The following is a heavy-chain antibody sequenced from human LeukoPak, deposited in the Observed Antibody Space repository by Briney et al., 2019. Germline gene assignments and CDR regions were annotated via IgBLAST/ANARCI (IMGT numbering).Heavy chain of an antibody. CDR2: ISSSSSTI. CDR1: GFTFGDYA. D-gene: IGHD3-22*01. V-gene: IGHV3-48*04. CDR3: ARGFPYYYDSSGYYPPFDY. J-gene: IGHJ4*02. Sequence: GGSLRLSCTASGFTFGDYAMSWVRQAPGKGLEWVSYISSSSSTIYYADSVKGRFTISRDNAKNSLYLQMNSLRAEDTAVYYCARGFPYYYDSSGYYPPFDYWGQGTLVTVSS.